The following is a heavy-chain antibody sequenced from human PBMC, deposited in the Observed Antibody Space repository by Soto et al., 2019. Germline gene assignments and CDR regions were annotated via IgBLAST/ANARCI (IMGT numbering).Heavy chain of an antibody. J-gene: IGHJ4*02. V-gene: IGHV3-13*01. CDR1: GFTFSGFD. CDR2: IGTAGDT. Sequence: EVQLVESGGNLVQPGGSLRLSCEASGFTFSGFDMHWVRQPTGKGLEWVSTIGTAGDTYYAVSVKGRFTISRDNAKNSLSLQMNCLRAGDTAVYFCARGQEVGAHFFDSWGQGTQVTVSS. CDR3: ARGQEVGAHFFDS. D-gene: IGHD2-15*01.